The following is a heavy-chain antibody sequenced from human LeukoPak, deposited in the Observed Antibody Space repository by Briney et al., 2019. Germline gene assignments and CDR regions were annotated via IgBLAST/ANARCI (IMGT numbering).Heavy chain of an antibody. CDR3: ASGAWATRLHS. Sequence: SETLSLTCAVYGESLNYYYWSWIRQSPEKGLEWIGEGFDGNTTNSNPSLKGQVTISAVTSSSQFSVKLKSVTAADTAVYYCASGAWATRLHSGARGTLVIVSS. D-gene: IGHD5-24*01. V-gene: IGHV4-34*12. CDR1: GESLNYYY. CDR2: GFDGNTT. J-gene: IGHJ4*02.